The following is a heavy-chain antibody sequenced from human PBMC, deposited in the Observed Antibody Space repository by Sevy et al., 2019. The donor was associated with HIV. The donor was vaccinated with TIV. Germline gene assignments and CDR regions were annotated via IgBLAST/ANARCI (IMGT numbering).Heavy chain of an antibody. CDR1: GFTFSNAW. CDR3: TTDRFHYYGSGSYYNSVDY. J-gene: IGHJ4*02. V-gene: IGHV3-15*01. D-gene: IGHD3-10*01. Sequence: GGSLRLSCAASGFTFSNAWMSWVRQAPGKGLGWVGRIKSKTDGGTTDYAAPVKGRFTISRDDSKNTLYLQMNSLKTEDTAVYYCTTDRFHYYGSGSYYNSVDYWGQGTLVTVSS. CDR2: IKSKTDGGTT.